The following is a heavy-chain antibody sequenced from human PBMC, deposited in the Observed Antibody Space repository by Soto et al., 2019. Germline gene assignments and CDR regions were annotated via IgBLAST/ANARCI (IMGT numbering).Heavy chain of an antibody. V-gene: IGHV4-59*01. Sequence: SETLSLTCTVSGGSISSYYWSWIRQPPGKGLEWIGYIYYSGSTNYNPSLKSRVTISVDTSKNQFSLKLSSVTAADTAVYYCARDRQHGIDYWGQGTLVTVSS. CDR2: IYYSGST. CDR3: ARDRQHGIDY. CDR1: GGSISSYY. J-gene: IGHJ4*02.